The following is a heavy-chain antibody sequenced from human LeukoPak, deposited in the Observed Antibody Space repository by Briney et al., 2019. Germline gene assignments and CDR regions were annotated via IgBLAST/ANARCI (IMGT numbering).Heavy chain of an antibody. D-gene: IGHD6-6*01. CDR1: GGSFSGYY. V-gene: IGHV4-34*01. CDR2: INHSGST. Sequence: SXTLSLTCAVYGGSFSGYYWSWIRQPPGKGLEWIGEINHSGSTNYNPSLKSRVTISVDTSKNQFSLKLSSVTAADTAVYYCARLDIAARPFDYWGQGTLVTVSS. CDR3: ARLDIAARPFDY. J-gene: IGHJ4*02.